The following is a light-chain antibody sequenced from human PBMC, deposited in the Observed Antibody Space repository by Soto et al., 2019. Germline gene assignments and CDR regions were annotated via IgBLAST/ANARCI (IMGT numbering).Light chain of an antibody. CDR3: QHYDTFSWT. J-gene: IGKJ1*01. CDR1: QDIDIS. Sequence: DIQITQFPSTLSASVGDRVTITCRASQDIDISLAWFQQRPGEAPKLLIFAASGLESGVPSTFSGGGSGTEFTLTISSVQPDDFATYFCQHYDTFSWTFGQGTKVDI. CDR2: AAS. V-gene: IGKV1-5*01.